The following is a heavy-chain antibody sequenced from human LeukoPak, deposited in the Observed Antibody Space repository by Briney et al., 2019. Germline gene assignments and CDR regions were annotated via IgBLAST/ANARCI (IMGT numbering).Heavy chain of an antibody. J-gene: IGHJ6*02. CDR3: ARRFPSYGYGMDV. D-gene: IGHD2-8*01. CDR1: GYSFTSYW. Sequence: GESLKISCKGSGYSFTSYWIVWVRQLPGKGLEWMGIIYPGDSDTRYSPSFQGQVTISADKSISTAYLQWSSLKASDTAMYYCARRFPSYGYGMDVWGQGTTVTVSS. CDR2: IYPGDSDT. V-gene: IGHV5-51*01.